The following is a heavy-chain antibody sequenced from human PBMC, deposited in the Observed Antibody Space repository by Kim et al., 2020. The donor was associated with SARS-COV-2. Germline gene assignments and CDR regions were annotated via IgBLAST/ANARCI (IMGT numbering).Heavy chain of an antibody. V-gene: IGHV4-59*01. CDR1: GGSISSYY. J-gene: IGHJ4*02. CDR3: ARSSGWPLDY. Sequence: SETLSLTCTVSGGSISSYYWSWIRQPPGKGLEWIGYIYYSGSTNYNPSLKSRVTISVDTSKNQFSLKLSSVTAADTAVYYCARSSGWPLDYWGQGTLVTVSS. D-gene: IGHD6-19*01. CDR2: IYYSGST.